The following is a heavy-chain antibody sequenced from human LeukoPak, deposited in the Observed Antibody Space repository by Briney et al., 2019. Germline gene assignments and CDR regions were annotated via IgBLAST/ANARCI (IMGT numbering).Heavy chain of an antibody. CDR3: ARLLRYCSGGSCYSGGGDY. CDR1: GFTFDDYG. CDR2: INWNGGST. J-gene: IGHJ4*02. D-gene: IGHD2-15*01. Sequence: GGSLRLSCAASGFTFDDYGMSWVRQAPGKGLEWVSGINWNGGSTSYADSVKGRFTISRDHATNSLYLQMNSLRAEDTALYHCARLLRYCSGGSCYSGGGDYWGQGTLVTVSS. V-gene: IGHV3-20*01.